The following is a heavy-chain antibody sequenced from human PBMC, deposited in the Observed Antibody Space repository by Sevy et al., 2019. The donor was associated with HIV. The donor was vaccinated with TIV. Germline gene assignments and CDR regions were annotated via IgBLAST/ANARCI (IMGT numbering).Heavy chain of an antibody. D-gene: IGHD5-18*01. J-gene: IGHJ4*02. CDR1: GFTFSDSW. Sequence: GGSLRLSCVASGFTFSDSWMIWVRQAPGKGLERIAFINEDGSRLGYVDSVRGRFTISRENIKNSLYLQMNNLRAEDTALYFCARDRAYSAVDYGGQGTLVTVSS. V-gene: IGHV3-7*01. CDR2: INEDGSRL. CDR3: ARDRAYSAVDY.